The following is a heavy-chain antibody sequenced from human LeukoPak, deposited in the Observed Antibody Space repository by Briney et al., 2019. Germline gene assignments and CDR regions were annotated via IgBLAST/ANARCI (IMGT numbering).Heavy chain of an antibody. CDR2: ISADGAYT. V-gene: IGHV3-23*01. D-gene: IGHD1-26*01. CDR1: EFTLTSYA. J-gene: IGHJ4*02. CDR3: AKALVRVGSTDFDY. Sequence: GGSLRLSCAASEFTLTSYAMSWVRQSLGKGLEWVSIISADGAYTFYADSVKGRFTISRDSSKNTLFLQMNSLRAEDTAVYYCAKALVRVGSTDFDYWGQGTLVTVSS.